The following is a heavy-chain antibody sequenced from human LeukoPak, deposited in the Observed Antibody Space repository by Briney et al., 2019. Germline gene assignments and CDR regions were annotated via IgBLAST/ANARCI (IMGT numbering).Heavy chain of an antibody. Sequence: SETLSLTCAVYGGSFSGYYWSWIRQPPGKGLEWIGEINHSGSTNYNPSLRSRVTVFVDTSKNQFSLKLSSVTAADTAVYYCARQYCSSFTCYGILGFYFDYWGQGNLATVSS. CDR1: GGSFSGYY. V-gene: IGHV4-34*01. D-gene: IGHD2-2*01. CDR3: ARQYCSSFTCYGILGFYFDY. CDR2: INHSGST. J-gene: IGHJ4*02.